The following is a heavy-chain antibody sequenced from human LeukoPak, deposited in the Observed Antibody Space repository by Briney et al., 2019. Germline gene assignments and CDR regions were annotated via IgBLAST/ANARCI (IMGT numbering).Heavy chain of an antibody. CDR3: ARDRQTYCGGDCYSDAFDI. J-gene: IGHJ3*02. Sequence: GGSLRLSCAASGFSVSSNYMSWVRQAPAKGLEWVSVIYSGGSTYYADSVKGRFTISRDNSKNTLYLQMNSLRAEDTAVYYCARDRQTYCGGDCYSDAFDIWGQGTMVTVSS. D-gene: IGHD2-21*02. CDR2: IYSGGST. V-gene: IGHV3-53*01. CDR1: GFSVSSNY.